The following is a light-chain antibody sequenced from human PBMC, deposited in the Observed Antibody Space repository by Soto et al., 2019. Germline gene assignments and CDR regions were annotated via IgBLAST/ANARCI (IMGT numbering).Light chain of an antibody. CDR1: SSDVGGYNY. CDR2: EVS. CDR3: ISYAGSNNFV. V-gene: IGLV2-8*01. Sequence: QSVLTQPPSASGSPGQSVTISCTGTSSDVGGYNYVSWYQQHPGKAPKLMIYEVSKRPSGVPYRFSGSKSGNTASLTVSGLQAEDEADYYCISYAGSNNFVFGSGTKLTVL. J-gene: IGLJ1*01.